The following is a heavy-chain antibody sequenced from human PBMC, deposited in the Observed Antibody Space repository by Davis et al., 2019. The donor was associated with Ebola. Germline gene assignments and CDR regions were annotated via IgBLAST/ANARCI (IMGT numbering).Heavy chain of an antibody. J-gene: IGHJ4*02. V-gene: IGHV3-21*04. CDR1: GFIFSSYN. CDR3: AKDRGVVGATGGYFDY. CDR2: IGSSSSYI. D-gene: IGHD1-26*01. Sequence: PGGSLRLSCAASGFIFSSYNMNWVRQAPGKGLEWVSSIGSSSSYIYYADSVKGRFTISRDNAKNSLYLQMNSLRAEDTAVYYCAKDRGVVGATGGYFDYWGQGTLVTVSS.